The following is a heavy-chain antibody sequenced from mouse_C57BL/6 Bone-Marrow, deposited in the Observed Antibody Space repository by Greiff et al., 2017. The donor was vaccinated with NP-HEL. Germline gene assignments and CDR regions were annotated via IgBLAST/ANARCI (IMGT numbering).Heavy chain of an antibody. D-gene: IGHD1-1*01. CDR2: IYPGNSDT. J-gene: IGHJ2*01. CDR1: GYTFTSYW. CDR3: TRLYYGSSYDFDY. V-gene: IGHV1-5*01. Sequence: EVQLQQSGTVLARPGASVKMSCKTSGYTFTSYWMHWVKQRPGQGLEWIGAIYPGNSDTSYNQKFKGKAKLTAFTSASTAYMELSSLTNEDSAVYYCTRLYYGSSYDFDYWGQGTTLTVSS.